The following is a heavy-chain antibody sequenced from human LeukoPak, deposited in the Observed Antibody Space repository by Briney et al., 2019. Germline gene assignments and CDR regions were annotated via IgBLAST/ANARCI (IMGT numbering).Heavy chain of an antibody. Sequence: ASVKVSCKASGYTFTGYYMHWVRQAPGQGLEWMGCINPNSGGTNYAQKFQGRVTMTRDMSITTAYMELSRLRSDDTAVYYCARDSEPRGWYPFDYWGQGTLVTVSS. CDR3: ARDSEPRGWYPFDY. CDR2: INPNSGGT. V-gene: IGHV1-2*02. CDR1: GYTFTGYY. J-gene: IGHJ4*02. D-gene: IGHD6-19*01.